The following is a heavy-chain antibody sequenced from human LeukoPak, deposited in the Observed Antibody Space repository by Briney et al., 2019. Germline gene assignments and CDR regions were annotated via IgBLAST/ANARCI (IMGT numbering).Heavy chain of an antibody. D-gene: IGHD3-9*01. J-gene: IGHJ6*02. V-gene: IGHV4-30-2*01. CDR2: IYHSGST. CDR1: GGSISSGGYY. CDR3: ARDCDPVGDLRYFDCYGMDV. Sequence: PSQTLSLTCTVSGGSISSGGYYWSWIRQPPGKGLEWIGYIYHSGSTYYNPSLKSRVTISVDTSKNQFSLKLSSVTAADTAVYYCARDCDPVGDLRYFDCYGMDVWGQGTTVTVS.